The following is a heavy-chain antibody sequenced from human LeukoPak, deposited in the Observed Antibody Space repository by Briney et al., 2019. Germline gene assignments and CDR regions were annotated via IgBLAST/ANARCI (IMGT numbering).Heavy chain of an antibody. J-gene: IGHJ4*02. CDR2: ISYDGSNK. D-gene: IGHD3-22*01. Sequence: GGSLRLSCAASGFTFSSYAMHWVRQAPGKGLEWVAVISYDGSNKYYADSVKGRFTISRDNSRNTLYLQMNSLRAEDTAVYYCARESSSGSWGQGTLVTVSS. CDR1: GFTFSSYA. V-gene: IGHV3-30*04. CDR3: ARESSSGS.